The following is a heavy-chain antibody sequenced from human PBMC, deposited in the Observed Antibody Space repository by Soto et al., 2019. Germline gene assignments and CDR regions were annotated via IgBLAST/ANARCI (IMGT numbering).Heavy chain of an antibody. Sequence: PSETLSLTGTVSGGSISSSSYYWGWIRQPPGKGLEWIGSIYYSGSTYYNPSLKSRVTISVDTSKNQFSLKLSSVTAADTAVYYCARLHCSGGSCYRYYYGMDVWGQGTTVT. J-gene: IGHJ6*02. D-gene: IGHD2-15*01. V-gene: IGHV4-39*01. CDR1: GGSISSSSYY. CDR3: ARLHCSGGSCYRYYYGMDV. CDR2: IYYSGST.